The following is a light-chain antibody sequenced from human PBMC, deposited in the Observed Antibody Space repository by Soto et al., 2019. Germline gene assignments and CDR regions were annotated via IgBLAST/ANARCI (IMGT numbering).Light chain of an antibody. CDR2: GAS. V-gene: IGKV3-20*01. Sequence: SLLTDSPCSLALSRLERGTLSCSASHRVSNYLAWYQQRPGQAPRLLIYGASNRATGIPDRFSGSGSGTDFTPTISRLQPEAFAVHYCPQYGSSGTLGQRTK. J-gene: IGKJ1*01. CDR1: HRVSNY. CDR3: PQYGSSGT.